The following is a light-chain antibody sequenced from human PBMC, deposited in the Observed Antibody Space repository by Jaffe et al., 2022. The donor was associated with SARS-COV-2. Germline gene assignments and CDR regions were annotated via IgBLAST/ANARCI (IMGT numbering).Light chain of an antibody. Sequence: DIQMTQSPSSLSASVGDRVIITCRASQSISNYLNWNQQKPGKAPKLLIYAASNLQSGVPSRFSGSGSGTDFTLTISSLQPEDFTTYYCQQSFSAPYTFGQGTKLEIK. CDR1: QSISNY. CDR2: AAS. J-gene: IGKJ2*01. V-gene: IGKV1-39*01. CDR3: QQSFSAPYT.